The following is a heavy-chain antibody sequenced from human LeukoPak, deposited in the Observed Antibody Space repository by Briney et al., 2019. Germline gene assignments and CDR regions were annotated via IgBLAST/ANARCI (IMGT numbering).Heavy chain of an antibody. CDR2: ISGESKYI. V-gene: IGHV3-21*01. CDR1: GFTFSTSS. J-gene: IGHJ4*02. CDR3: ARGAVLQGNYDY. D-gene: IGHD5-24*01. Sequence: PGGSLRLSCAATGFTFSTSSMNWVRQTPDKGLEWVSSISGESKYIYYADSVTGRFTISRDNAKNSLYLQMDSLRAEDTAVYYCARGAVLQGNYDYSGQGTQVTVSS.